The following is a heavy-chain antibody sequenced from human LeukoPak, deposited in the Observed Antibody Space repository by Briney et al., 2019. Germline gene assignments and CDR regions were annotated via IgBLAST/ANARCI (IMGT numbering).Heavy chain of an antibody. Sequence: SETLSLTCTVSGDSFSSCAWSWVRQSPGRGLEWIGYVYYSGSTTYNPSLKSRVIISLDTSKKQFSLKLKSMTAADTAVYYCTGDYTLRSYRFDYWGQGTLVTVSS. D-gene: IGHD2-2*02. CDR1: GDSFSSCA. J-gene: IGHJ4*02. V-gene: IGHV4-59*12. CDR3: TGDYTLRSYRFDY. CDR2: VYYSGST.